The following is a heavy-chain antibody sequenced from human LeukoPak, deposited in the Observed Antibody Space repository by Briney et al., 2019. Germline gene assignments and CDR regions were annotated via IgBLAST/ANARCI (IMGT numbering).Heavy chain of an antibody. J-gene: IGHJ4*02. V-gene: IGHV4-34*01. CDR1: GGSFSGYY. CDR3: AILPRDY. CDR2: INHSGST. Sequence: SETLSLTCAVYGGSFSGYYWSWIRHPPGKGLEWIGEINHSGSTNYNPSLKSRVTISVDTSKNQFSLKLSSVTAADTAVYYCAILPRDYWGQGTLVTVSS.